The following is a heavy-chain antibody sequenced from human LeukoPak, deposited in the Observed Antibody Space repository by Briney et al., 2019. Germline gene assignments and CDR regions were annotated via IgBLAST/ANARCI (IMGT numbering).Heavy chain of an antibody. Sequence: ASVKVSCKASGYTFTSYAMHWVRQAPGQRLEWMGWINAGNGNTNYSQKFQGRVTITRDTSASTAYMELSSLRSEDTAVYYCARSQRPYYYGSGSYYPIDYWGQGTLVTVSS. CDR2: INAGNGNT. D-gene: IGHD3-10*01. CDR1: GYTFTSYA. V-gene: IGHV1-3*01. CDR3: ARSQRPYYYGSGSYYPIDY. J-gene: IGHJ4*02.